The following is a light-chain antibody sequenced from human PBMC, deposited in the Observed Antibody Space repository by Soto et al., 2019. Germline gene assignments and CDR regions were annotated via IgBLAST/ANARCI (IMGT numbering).Light chain of an antibody. CDR3: LQYNDYSWT. J-gene: IGKJ1*01. Sequence: DTQMTQSPSTLSASVGDRVTITCRASETISTWLAWYQQKPGQAPKLLIYSSSFLESGVPSRFSGSGSGTEFTLTISSLQPDDLATYYCLQYNDYSWTFGQGTKVQIK. CDR2: SSS. V-gene: IGKV1-5*01. CDR1: ETISTW.